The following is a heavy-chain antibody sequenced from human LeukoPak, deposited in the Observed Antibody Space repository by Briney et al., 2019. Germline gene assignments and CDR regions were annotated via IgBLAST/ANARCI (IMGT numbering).Heavy chain of an antibody. CDR3: ARDGGYCSSTSCYDLSY. CDR1: GYTFTSYA. Sequence: ASVKVSCKASGYTFTSYAMHWVRQAPGQRLEWMGWINAGNGNTKYSQKFQGRVTITRDTSASTAYIELSSLRSEDTAVYYCARDGGYCSSTSCYDLSYWGQGTLVTVSS. V-gene: IGHV1-3*01. D-gene: IGHD2-2*01. CDR2: INAGNGNT. J-gene: IGHJ4*02.